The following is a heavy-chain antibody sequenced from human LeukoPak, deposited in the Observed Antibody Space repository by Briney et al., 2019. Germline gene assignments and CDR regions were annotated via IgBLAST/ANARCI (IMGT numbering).Heavy chain of an antibody. CDR3: ARGAGWNFFEY. Sequence: GGSLRLSCAASGFTVSSYYMSWLRQAPGKGLEGVSVFYVGGPTYYADSVQGRFTISRDNSKNTVHLQMNSLRAEDTAVYYCARGAGWNFFEYWGHGTLVTVSS. D-gene: IGHD6-19*01. CDR2: FYVGGPT. CDR1: GFTVSSYY. J-gene: IGHJ4*01. V-gene: IGHV3-66*02.